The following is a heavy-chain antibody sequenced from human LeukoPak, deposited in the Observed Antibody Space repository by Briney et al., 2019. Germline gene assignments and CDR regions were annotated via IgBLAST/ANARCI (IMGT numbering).Heavy chain of an antibody. CDR3: AREIGSGYGLGY. CDR1: GDSMTSTSHF. V-gene: IGHV4-39*07. Sequence: SETLSLTCTVSGDSMTSTSHFWDWVRQPPGKGLEWIGNIYYRGSTYYNPSLKSRVTISVDTSKNQFSPRLSSVTAADTAVYYCAREIGSGYGLGYWGQGTLVTVSS. D-gene: IGHD3-22*01. CDR2: IYYRGST. J-gene: IGHJ4*02.